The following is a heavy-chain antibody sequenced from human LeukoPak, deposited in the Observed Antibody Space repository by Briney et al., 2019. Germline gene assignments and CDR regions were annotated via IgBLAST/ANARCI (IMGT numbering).Heavy chain of an antibody. V-gene: IGHV4-59*01. CDR3: ARVYYYDVSRCDY. J-gene: IGHJ4*02. D-gene: IGHD3-22*01. Sequence: SETLSLTCTVSGSSFTSYYWHWVRQPPGKGLEWIGYIYYSGTTNYNPSLRSRVTILVGTSKNQFSLKLSSETAADTAVYYCARVYYYDVSRCDYWGPGTLVTVSS. CDR2: IYYSGTT. CDR1: GSSFTSYY.